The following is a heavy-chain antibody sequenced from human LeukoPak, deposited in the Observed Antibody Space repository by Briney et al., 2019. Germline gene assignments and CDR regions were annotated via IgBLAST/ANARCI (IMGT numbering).Heavy chain of an antibody. CDR2: ISGSGGGT. Sequence: GGSLRLSCAASGFTFSNYGMSWVRQAPGKGLEWVSGISGSGGGTYYADSVKGRFTISRDKSKNTLYLQMNSLRAEDTAVYNCAKAPYDSLRLWFDPWGLGTLVTVSS. CDR3: AKAPYDSLRLWFDP. V-gene: IGHV3-23*01. J-gene: IGHJ5*02. CDR1: GFTFSNYG. D-gene: IGHD3-3*01.